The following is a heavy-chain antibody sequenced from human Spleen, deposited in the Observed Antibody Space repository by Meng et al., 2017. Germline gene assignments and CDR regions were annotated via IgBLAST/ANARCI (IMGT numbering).Heavy chain of an antibody. CDR3: AREYCSGGSCYSGELNWFDP. CDR2: IYHSGST. CDR1: GYSISRGYY. J-gene: IGHJ5*02. V-gene: IGHV4-38-2*02. Sequence: SETLSLTCTVSGYSISRGYYWGWIRQPPGKGLEWIGSIYHSGSTYYNPSLKSRVTILVDTSKNQFSPKLSSVTAADTAVYYCAREYCSGGSCYSGELNWFDPWGQGTLVTVSS. D-gene: IGHD2-15*01.